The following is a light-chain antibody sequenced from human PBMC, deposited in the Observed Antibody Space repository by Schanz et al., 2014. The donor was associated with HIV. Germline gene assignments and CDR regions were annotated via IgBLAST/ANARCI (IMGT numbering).Light chain of an antibody. V-gene: IGKV3-20*01. CDR3: QQYGSSPL. J-gene: IGKJ1*01. CDR2: GAS. CDR1: QTVSSSS. Sequence: EIVMTQSPATLSVSPGERATLSCRASQTVSSSSLAWYQQKPGQAPRLLIYGASSRATGIPDRFSGSGSGTDFTLTISRLEPEDFAVYYCQQYGSSPLFGQGTKVEIK.